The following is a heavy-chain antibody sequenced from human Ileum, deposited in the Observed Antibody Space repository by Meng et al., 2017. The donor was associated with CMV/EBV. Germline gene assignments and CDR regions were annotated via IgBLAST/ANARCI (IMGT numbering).Heavy chain of an antibody. D-gene: IGHD6-19*01. V-gene: IGHV4-59*01. J-gene: IGHJ4*02. CDR1: GGSINDYY. Sequence: SETLSLTCTFFGGSINDYYWGWIRQPPGKGLEWVGFIFYSGIAKYNPSLNSRVTISLQTSRNHFSLFLNSVTAADTAVYYCARGRKDTRGWVDYWGQGTLVTVSS. CDR2: IFYSGIA. CDR3: ARGRKDTRGWVDY.